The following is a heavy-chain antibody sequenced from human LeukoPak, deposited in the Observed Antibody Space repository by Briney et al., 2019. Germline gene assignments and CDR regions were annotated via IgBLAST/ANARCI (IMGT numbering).Heavy chain of an antibody. CDR3: VRDMDRGQWLVRPYN. V-gene: IGHV1-2*02. CDR1: GYIFIVYY. J-gene: IGHJ4*02. D-gene: IGHD6-19*01. Sequence: ASVTVSFKTSGYIFIVYYMHWVRQAPGQGLEWMGWIDPKSGGTKYALKFQGRVTMTRDMSISTAYMDLRRLKSDDTAVYYCVRDMDRGQWLVRPYNWGQGTLVTVSS. CDR2: IDPKSGGT.